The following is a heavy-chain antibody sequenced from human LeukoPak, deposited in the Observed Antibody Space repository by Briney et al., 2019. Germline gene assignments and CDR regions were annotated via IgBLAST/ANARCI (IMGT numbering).Heavy chain of an antibody. CDR3: ARDLPVSSGWYRTYYFDY. V-gene: IGHV4-61*02. D-gene: IGHD6-19*01. Sequence: PSQTLSLTCTVSGGSISSGSYYWSWIRQPAGKGLEWIGRIYTSGSTNYNPSLKSRVTISVDTSKNQFSLKLSSVTAADTAVYYCARDLPVSSGWYRTYYFDYWGQGTLVTVSS. CDR2: IYTSGST. J-gene: IGHJ4*02. CDR1: GGSISSGSYY.